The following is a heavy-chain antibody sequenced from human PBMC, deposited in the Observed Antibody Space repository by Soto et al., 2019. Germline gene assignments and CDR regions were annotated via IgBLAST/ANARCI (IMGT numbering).Heavy chain of an antibody. D-gene: IGHD6-13*01. CDR3: ARLGIAAAGTSCCWFDP. J-gene: IGHJ5*02. Sequence: SETLSLTCTVSGGSISSSSYYWGWIRHPPGKGLEWIGCIYYSGSTYYNPSLKSRVTISVDTSKNQFSPKLSSVTAADTAVYYCARLGIAAAGTSCCWFDPWRQGTLVTDSS. CDR2: IYYSGST. CDR1: GGSISSSSYY. V-gene: IGHV4-39*01.